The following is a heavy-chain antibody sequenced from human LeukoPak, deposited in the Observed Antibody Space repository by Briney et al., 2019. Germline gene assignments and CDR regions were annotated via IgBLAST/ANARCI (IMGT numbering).Heavy chain of an antibody. V-gene: IGHV1-69*05. D-gene: IGHD3-3*01. Sequence: SVKVSCKASGGTFSSYAISWVRQAPGQGLEWLGGIIPIFGTANYAQKFQGRVTITTDESTSTAYMELSSLRSEDTAVYYCASGAIFDYYYYMDVWGKGTTVTVSS. CDR3: ASGAIFDYYYYMDV. CDR2: IIPIFGTA. CDR1: GGTFSSYA. J-gene: IGHJ6*03.